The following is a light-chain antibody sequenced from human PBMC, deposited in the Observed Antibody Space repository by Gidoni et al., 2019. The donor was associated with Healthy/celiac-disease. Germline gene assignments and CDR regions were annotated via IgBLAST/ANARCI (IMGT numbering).Light chain of an antibody. J-gene: IGKJ4*01. V-gene: IGKV4-1*01. CDR3: QQYYSTPLT. Sequence: DIVMTESPDSLAVSLGERATINCKSSQSVLYSSNNKNSLAWYQQKPGQPPKLLSYCAATRESGVPDRFSVSGSGTYFTLTISSLQAEDVAVYYCQQYYSTPLTFXGXTKVEIK. CDR2: CAA. CDR1: QSVLYSSNNKNS.